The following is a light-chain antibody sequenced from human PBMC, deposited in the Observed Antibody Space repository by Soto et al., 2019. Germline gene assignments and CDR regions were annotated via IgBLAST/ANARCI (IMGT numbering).Light chain of an antibody. Sequence: QSVLTQPTSLSASPGASARFTCTLRSGINVDTYRMYWYQQKPGSLPRFLLRYNSDSDKQQGSGVPSRFSGSKDASANAGLLLISGLQSEDEADYYCAIWYSSTVVFGGGTKLTVL. CDR2: YNSDSDK. CDR1: SGINVDTYR. J-gene: IGLJ2*01. V-gene: IGLV5-39*01. CDR3: AIWYSSTVV.